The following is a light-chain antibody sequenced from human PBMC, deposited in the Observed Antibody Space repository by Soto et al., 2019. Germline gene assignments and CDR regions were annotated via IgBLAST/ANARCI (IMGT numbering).Light chain of an antibody. CDR2: DVS. CDR3: CSYAGKGVV. J-gene: IGLJ2*01. CDR1: SSDVGGYNY. Sequence: QSALTQPRSVSGSPGQSVTISCTGTSSDVGGYNYVSWYQQHPGKAPKLMIYDVSKRPSGVPDRFSGSKSGNTASLTISGLQAEDEADYYCCSYAGKGVVFGGGTKLTVL. V-gene: IGLV2-11*01.